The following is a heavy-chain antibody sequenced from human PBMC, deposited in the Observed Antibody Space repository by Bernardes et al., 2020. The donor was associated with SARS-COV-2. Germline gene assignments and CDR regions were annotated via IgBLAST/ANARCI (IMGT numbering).Heavy chain of an antibody. CDR2: ISDDGGRK. J-gene: IGHJ4*02. V-gene: IGHV3-30*18. CDR1: GFTFSSYG. Sequence: GSLRLSCAASGFTFSSYGMHWVRQAPGKGLEWVAVISDDGGRKFHADSVKGRFTISRDNSQNTLYLQMNSLRAEDTAVYYCAKKARELTAVEGFDYWGQGTLVTVSS. D-gene: IGHD4-4*01. CDR3: AKKARELTAVEGFDY.